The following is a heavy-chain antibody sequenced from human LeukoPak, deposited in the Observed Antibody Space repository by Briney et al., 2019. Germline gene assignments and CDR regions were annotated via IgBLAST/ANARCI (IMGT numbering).Heavy chain of an antibody. CDR3: TTHSSGLDY. D-gene: IGHD6-19*01. J-gene: IGHJ4*02. Sequence: PSETLSLTCAVYGGSFSGYYWSWIRQPPGEGLEWIGEINHSGSTNYNPSLKSRVTISVDTSKNQFSLKLSSVTAADTAVYYCTTHSSGLDYWGQGTLVTVSS. CDR1: GGSFSGYY. CDR2: INHSGST. V-gene: IGHV4-34*01.